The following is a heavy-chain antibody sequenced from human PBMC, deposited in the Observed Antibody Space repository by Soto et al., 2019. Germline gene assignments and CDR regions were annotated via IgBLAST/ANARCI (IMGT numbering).Heavy chain of an antibody. D-gene: IGHD3-22*01. CDR2: ISGSGGST. Sequence: GGSLRVCCAASGFTFSRYAMSWVRQAPGKGLEWVSAISGSGGSTYYADSVKGRFTISRDNSKNTLYLQMNSLRAEDTAVYYCAKMRYDSSGYASYYGFAVWGQGT. V-gene: IGHV3-23*01. CDR1: GFTFSRYA. J-gene: IGHJ6*02. CDR3: AKMRYDSSGYASYYGFAV.